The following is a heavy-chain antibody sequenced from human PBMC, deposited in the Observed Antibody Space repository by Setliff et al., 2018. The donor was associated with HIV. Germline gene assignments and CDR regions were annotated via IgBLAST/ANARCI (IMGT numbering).Heavy chain of an antibody. J-gene: IGHJ4*02. CDR3: ARRGFDY. CDR1: GYTFNNYA. D-gene: IGHD3-10*01. V-gene: IGHV3-23*01. Sequence: PGGSLRLSCAASGYTFNNYAMTWVRQAPGKGLEWVSGISAGSYTTYYADSVKGRFTISRDNSKNTLYLQMNNLRAEDTAVYYCARRGFDYWGQGTLVTVSS. CDR2: ISAGSYTT.